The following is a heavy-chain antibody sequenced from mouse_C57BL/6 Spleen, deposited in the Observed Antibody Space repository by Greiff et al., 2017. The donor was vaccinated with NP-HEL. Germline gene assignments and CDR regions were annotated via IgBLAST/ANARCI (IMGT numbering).Heavy chain of an antibody. D-gene: IGHD2-4*01. V-gene: IGHV3-6*01. CDR1: GYSITSGYY. CDR3: AREGDYGWEYYAMDY. J-gene: IGHJ4*01. Sequence: EVQRVESGPGLVKPSQSLSLTCSVTGYSITSGYYWNWIRQFPGNCLEWMGYISYDGSNNYNPSLKNRISITRDTSKNQFFLKLNSVTTEDTATYYCAREGDYGWEYYAMDYWGQGTSVTVSS. CDR2: ISYDGSN.